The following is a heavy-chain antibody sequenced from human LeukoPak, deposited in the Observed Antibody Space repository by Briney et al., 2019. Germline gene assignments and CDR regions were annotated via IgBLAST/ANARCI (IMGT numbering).Heavy chain of an antibody. CDR3: ARGVHYYGSGSYNDY. Sequence: GSSVTVSCKASAYTFTSYDINWGRQATGQGLELMGGMKPNSGNTGYAQKFQGRVTMSRNTSISTAYMELSSLRSEDTAVYYCARGVHYYGSGSYNDYWGQGTLVTVSS. D-gene: IGHD3-10*01. CDR1: AYTFTSYD. J-gene: IGHJ4*02. V-gene: IGHV1-8*01. CDR2: MKPNSGNT.